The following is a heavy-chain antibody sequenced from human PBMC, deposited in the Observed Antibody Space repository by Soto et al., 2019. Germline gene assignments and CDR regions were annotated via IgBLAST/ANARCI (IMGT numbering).Heavy chain of an antibody. Sequence: EVQLVESGGGLVKPGGSLRLSCAASGFTFSNAWMNWVRQAPGKGLEWVGRIKSKTDGGTTDYAAPVKGRFTISRDDSKNTLYLQMNSLKTEDTAVYYCTTEVRLEWLTMGDGMDVWGQGTTVTVSS. J-gene: IGHJ6*02. CDR2: IKSKTDGGTT. V-gene: IGHV3-15*07. D-gene: IGHD3-3*01. CDR3: TTEVRLEWLTMGDGMDV. CDR1: GFTFSNAW.